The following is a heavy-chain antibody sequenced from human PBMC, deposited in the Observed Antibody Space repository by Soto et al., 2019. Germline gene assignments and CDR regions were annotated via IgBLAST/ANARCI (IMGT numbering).Heavy chain of an antibody. V-gene: IGHV3-30-3*01. CDR2: ISYDGSNK. CDR1: GFTFSSYA. CDR3: ARVSSGWHVDY. J-gene: IGHJ4*02. D-gene: IGHD6-19*01. Sequence: QVQLVESGGGVVQPGRSLRLSCAASGFTFSSYAMHWVRQAPGKGLEWVAVISYDGSNKYYADSVKGRFTISRDNSKNTLYLQMNSLRAEDTAVYSCARVSSGWHVDYWGQGTLVTVSS.